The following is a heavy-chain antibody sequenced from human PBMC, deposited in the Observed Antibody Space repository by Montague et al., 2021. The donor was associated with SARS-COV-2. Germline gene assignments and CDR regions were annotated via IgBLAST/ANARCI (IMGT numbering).Heavy chain of an antibody. J-gene: IGHJ4*02. D-gene: IGHD3-10*01. V-gene: IGHV4-39*01. Sequence: SETLSLICTVSIRSSTYYWACIRQPPGKGLEWIGSIYPGGKMFYNPSLKSRVTMSIDTSENQFSLNLNSVTAADTAVYYCARHSGGSEVSGLDYWGQGTLVTVSS. CDR2: IYPGGKM. CDR3: ARHSGGSEVSGLDY. CDR1: IRSSTYY.